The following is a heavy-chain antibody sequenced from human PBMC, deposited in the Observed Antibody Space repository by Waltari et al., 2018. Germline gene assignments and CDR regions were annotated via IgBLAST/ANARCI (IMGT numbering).Heavy chain of an antibody. CDR3: ARFHSSGWYYFDY. D-gene: IGHD6-19*01. Sequence: QVQLVQSGAEVKKPGASVKVSCKASGYTFTGYYIQWVRQAPGQGLEWMGRINPNTGGTNYAEKFQGRVTMTRDTSISTAYMELSRLTSDDTAVYYCARFHSSGWYYFDYWGQGTLVTVSS. CDR1: GYTFTGYY. V-gene: IGHV1-2*06. CDR2: INPNTGGT. J-gene: IGHJ4*02.